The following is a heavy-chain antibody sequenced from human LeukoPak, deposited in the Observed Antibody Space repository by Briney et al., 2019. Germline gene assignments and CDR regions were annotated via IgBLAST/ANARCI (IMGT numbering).Heavy chain of an antibody. J-gene: IGHJ6*02. CDR1: GYTFTSFG. CDR2: ISAYRANT. V-gene: IGHV1-18*01. Sequence: ASVKVSCKASGYTFTSFGISWVRQAPGQGLEWMGWISAYRANTNYAQKLQGRVTMTTDTSTSTAYMELRSLRSDDTAVYYCARDRDAYNSNYYYGMDVWGQGTLVTVSS. D-gene: IGHD5-24*01. CDR3: ARDRDAYNSNYYYGMDV.